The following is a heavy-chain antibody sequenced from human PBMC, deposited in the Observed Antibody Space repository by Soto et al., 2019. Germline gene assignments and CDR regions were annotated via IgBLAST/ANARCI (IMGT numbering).Heavy chain of an antibody. CDR3: ARGIGQQLPPLD. J-gene: IGHJ4*02. CDR2: IHYSGNT. CDR1: GVSISSYY. D-gene: IGHD6-13*01. Sequence: QVQLQESGPGLVKPSETLSLTCTVSGVSISSYYWSWIRQPPGKGLELVGYIHYSGNTNYNPSLKSRVHISIDASKNQFSLELSPVTAADSAVYFCARGIGQQLPPLDWGQGTLVTVSS. V-gene: IGHV4-59*01.